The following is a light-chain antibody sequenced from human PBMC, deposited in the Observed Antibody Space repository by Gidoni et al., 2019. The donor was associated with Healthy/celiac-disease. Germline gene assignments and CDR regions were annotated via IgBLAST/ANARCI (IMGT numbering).Light chain of an antibody. J-gene: IGKJ1*01. CDR1: QSISSY. CDR3: QQSYSTRRT. Sequence: DIQMTQSPSSLSASVGDRVTITCRASQSISSYLNWYQQKPGKAPKLLIYAASSLQRWVPSRFSGSGSGTDFTLTISSLQPEDFATYYCQQSYSTRRTFGQGTKVEIK. V-gene: IGKV1-39*01. CDR2: AAS.